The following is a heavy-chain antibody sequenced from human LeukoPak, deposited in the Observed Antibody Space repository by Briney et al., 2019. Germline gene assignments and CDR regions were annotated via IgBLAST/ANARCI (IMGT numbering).Heavy chain of an antibody. J-gene: IGHJ6*03. CDR3: ARARVEFLNYYYYYMDV. Sequence: PGGSLRLSCAASGFTFSSYAMHWVRQAPGKGLEWVAVISYDGSNKYYADSVKGRFTISRDNSKNTLYLQMNSLRAEDTAVYYCARARVEFLNYYYYYMDVSGKGTTVTVSS. D-gene: IGHD3-10*01. V-gene: IGHV3-30*01. CDR1: GFTFSSYA. CDR2: ISYDGSNK.